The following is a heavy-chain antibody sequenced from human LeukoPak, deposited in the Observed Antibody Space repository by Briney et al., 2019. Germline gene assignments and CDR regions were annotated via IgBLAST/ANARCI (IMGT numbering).Heavy chain of an antibody. J-gene: IGHJ4*02. Sequence: ASVKVSCKVSGYTLTELSMHWVRQAPGKGLEWMGGFDPEDGETIYAQKFQGRVTMTEDTSTDTAYMELSSLRSEDTAVYYCARNIQRGYSYVPYYWGQGTLVTVSS. CDR1: GYTLTELS. CDR2: FDPEDGET. D-gene: IGHD5-18*01. CDR3: ARNIQRGYSYVPYY. V-gene: IGHV1-24*01.